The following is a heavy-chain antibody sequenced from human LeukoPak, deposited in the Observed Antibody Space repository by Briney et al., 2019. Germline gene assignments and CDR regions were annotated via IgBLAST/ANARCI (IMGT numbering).Heavy chain of an antibody. D-gene: IGHD1-26*01. CDR1: GFTFSSYW. V-gene: IGHV3-74*01. Sequence: PGGSQRLSCAASGFTFSSYWVHWVRQAPGKGLVWVSPINSDGSSTSYADSVKGRFTISRDNAKNTLSLQMNSLRAEDTAVYYCARVGGSNAFDIWGQGTMVIFSS. CDR3: ARVGGSNAFDI. J-gene: IGHJ3*02. CDR2: INSDGSST.